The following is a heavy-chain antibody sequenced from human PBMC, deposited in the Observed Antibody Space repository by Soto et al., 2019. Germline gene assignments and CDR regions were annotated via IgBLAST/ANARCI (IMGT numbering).Heavy chain of an antibody. CDR1: GYTFTGYY. J-gene: IGHJ3*02. V-gene: IGHV1-2*04. D-gene: IGHD3-10*01. CDR2: INPNSGGT. Sequence: EASVKVSCKASGYTFTGYYMHWVRQAPGQGLEWMGWINPNSGGTNYAQKFQGWVTMTRDTSISTAYMELSRLRSDDTAVYYCARGRAPRWTYYYGSGSYGWTFDIWGQGTMVTVSS. CDR3: ARGRAPRWTYYYGSGSYGWTFDI.